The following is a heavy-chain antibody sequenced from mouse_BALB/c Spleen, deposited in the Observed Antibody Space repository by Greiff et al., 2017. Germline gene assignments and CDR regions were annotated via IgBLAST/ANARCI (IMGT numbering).Heavy chain of an antibody. CDR3: AREERGNDYYAMDY. V-gene: IGHV1-9*01. CDR1: GYTFSSYW. J-gene: IGHJ4*01. CDR2: ILPGSGST. Sequence: QVQLQQSGAELMKPGASVKISCKATGYTFSSYWIEWVKQRPGHGLEWIGEILPGSGSTNYNEKFKGKATFTADTSSNTAYMQLSSLTSEDSAVYYCAREERGNDYYAMDYWGQGTSVTVSS. D-gene: IGHD2-1*01.